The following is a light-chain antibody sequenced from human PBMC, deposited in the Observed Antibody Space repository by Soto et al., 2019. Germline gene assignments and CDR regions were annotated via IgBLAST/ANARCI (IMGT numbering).Light chain of an antibody. CDR3: QQYGSSPRT. J-gene: IGKJ1*01. CDR2: GAS. V-gene: IGKV3-20*01. Sequence: ESVLTQSPGTLSFSRLERSTACCRASQSVSSSYLGWYQQKPGQAPRLLIYGASSRATGIPDRFSGSGSGTDFTLTISRLEPEDFAVYYCQQYGSSPRTFGQGTKVDIK. CDR1: QSVSSSY.